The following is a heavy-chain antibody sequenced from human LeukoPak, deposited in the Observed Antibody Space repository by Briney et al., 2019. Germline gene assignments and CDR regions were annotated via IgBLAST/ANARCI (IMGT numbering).Heavy chain of an antibody. J-gene: IGHJ4*02. D-gene: IGHD1-1*01. CDR3: TTSGVETGTTSGFDY. CDR2: IYRGGNT. Sequence: GGSLRLSCAASGFTVSSIYMSWVRQAPGKGLEWVSIIYRGGNTYYPDSVKGRFAVSRDNSKNTLYLQMNSLKTEDTAVYYCTTSGVETGTTSGFDYWGQGTLVAVSP. V-gene: IGHV3-53*01. CDR1: GFTVSSIY.